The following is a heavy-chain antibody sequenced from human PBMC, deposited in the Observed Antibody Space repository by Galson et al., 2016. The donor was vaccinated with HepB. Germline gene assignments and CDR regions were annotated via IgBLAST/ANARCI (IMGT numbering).Heavy chain of an antibody. Sequence: SETLSPTCTVSGGSIRNSNSYWAWIRQSPGKGQEWLGTMYYSGDTYYKPSLMSRVAIPLDTSRNQFSLKLTSVTAADTAVYFCATESTSTSFNHWGPGAVVSVSS. J-gene: IGHJ4*02. V-gene: IGHV4-39*07. CDR2: MYYSGDT. D-gene: IGHD5/OR15-5a*01. CDR1: GGSIRNSNSY. CDR3: ATESTSTSFNH.